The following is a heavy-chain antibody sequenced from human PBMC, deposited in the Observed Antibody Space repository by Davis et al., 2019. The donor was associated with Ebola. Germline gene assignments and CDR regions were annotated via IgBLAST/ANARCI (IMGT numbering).Heavy chain of an antibody. CDR3: AAADIVVVVDGTSYPHAFDT. CDR1: GFTFSSYS. J-gene: IGHJ3*02. D-gene: IGHD2-15*01. CDR2: ISSSSNYI. Sequence: GESLKISCAASGFTFSSYSMNWVRQAPGKGLEWVSSISSSSNYIYYADSMKGRFTITRDNAKNSLFLQMNSLRAEEKGVYYCAAADIVVVVDGTSYPHAFDTWGQGTVVTVSS. V-gene: IGHV3-21*01.